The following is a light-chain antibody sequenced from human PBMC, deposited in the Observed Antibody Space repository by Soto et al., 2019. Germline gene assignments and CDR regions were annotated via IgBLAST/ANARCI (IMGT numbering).Light chain of an antibody. CDR1: QGIANY. Sequence: DIQMTQSPSSLGASVGDRVTISCRASQGIANYLAWYQQKPGEVPKLLIFAASTLHSGVSSRFTGSGSGTDFTLTISSLQPEDVATYYCQKYNWPPFPFRPWTKVEIK. CDR3: QKYNWPPFP. CDR2: AAS. V-gene: IGKV1-27*01. J-gene: IGKJ3*01.